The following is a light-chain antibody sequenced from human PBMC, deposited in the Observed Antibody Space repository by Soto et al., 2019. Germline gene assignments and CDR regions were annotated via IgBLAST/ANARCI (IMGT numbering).Light chain of an antibody. Sequence: DLQMTQSPSTLYESVGDRVTITCRASQSISSYLNWYQQKPGKAPKLLIYAASSLQSGVPSRFSGSGSGTEFTLTISSLQPDDFATYYCQLYTSYSEAFGQGTKVDIK. V-gene: IGKV1-5*01. CDR1: QSISSY. J-gene: IGKJ1*01. CDR3: QLYTSYSEA. CDR2: AAS.